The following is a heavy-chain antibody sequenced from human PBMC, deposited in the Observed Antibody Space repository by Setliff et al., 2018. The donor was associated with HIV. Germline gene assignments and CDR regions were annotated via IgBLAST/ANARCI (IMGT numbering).Heavy chain of an antibody. CDR1: GFSFSTHA. D-gene: IGHD3-22*01. CDR3: AKEHYERSGFSN. CDR2: IRDDGHYK. J-gene: IGHJ4*02. Sequence: GSLRLSCAASGFSFSTHAMHWVRQAPGKGPEWVAFIRDDGHYKYYSEFAKGRFTISRDNSKNTLHLQMNSLRAEDTAVYYCAKEHYERSGFSNWGQGTLVTVSS. V-gene: IGHV3-30*02.